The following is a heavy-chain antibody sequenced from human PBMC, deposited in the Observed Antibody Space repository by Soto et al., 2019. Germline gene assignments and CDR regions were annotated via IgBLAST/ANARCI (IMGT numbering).Heavy chain of an antibody. CDR2: IYYSGST. CDR3: ARVMLAPGITGTTYYFDY. J-gene: IGHJ4*02. D-gene: IGHD1-7*01. Sequence: SETLSLTCTVSGGSISSGGYYWSWIRQHPGKGLEWIGYIYYSGSTYYNPSLKSRVTISVDTSKNQFSLKLSSVTAADTAVYYCARVMLAPGITGTTYYFDYWGQGTLVTVSS. V-gene: IGHV4-31*03. CDR1: GGSISSGGYY.